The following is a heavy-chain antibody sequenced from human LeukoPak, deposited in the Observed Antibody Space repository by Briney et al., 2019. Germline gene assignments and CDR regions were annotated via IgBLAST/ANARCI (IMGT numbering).Heavy chain of an antibody. Sequence: GGSLRLSCAASGFTFSSYAMSWVRQAPGKGLEWVSAISGSDGRMYYADSVKGRFTISRDNAKNSLYLQMNSLRAEDTAVYYCARGSQPYYYYGMDVWGQGTTVTVSS. J-gene: IGHJ6*02. V-gene: IGHV3-23*01. CDR1: GFTFSSYA. D-gene: IGHD3-16*01. CDR3: ARGSQPYYYYGMDV. CDR2: ISGSDGRM.